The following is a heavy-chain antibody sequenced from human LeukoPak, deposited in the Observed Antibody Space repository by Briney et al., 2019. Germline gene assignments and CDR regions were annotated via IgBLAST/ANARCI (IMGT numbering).Heavy chain of an antibody. CDR3: ARDLIYGGNTYFDY. CDR1: GYTFTSYG. Sequence: ASVKASCKASGYTFTSYGISWVRQAPGQGLEWMGWISAYNGNTNYAQKLQGRVTMTTDTSTSTAYMELRSLRSDDTAVYYCARDLIYGGNTYFDYWGQGTLVTVSS. V-gene: IGHV1-18*01. D-gene: IGHD4-23*01. J-gene: IGHJ4*02. CDR2: ISAYNGNT.